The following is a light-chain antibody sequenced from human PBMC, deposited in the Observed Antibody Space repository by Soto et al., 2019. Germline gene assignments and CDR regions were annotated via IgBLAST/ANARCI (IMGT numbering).Light chain of an antibody. J-gene: IGLJ2*01. Sequence: SYELTQPPSVSVSPGHTARITCSGDALPKKNAYWYQQRSGQAPVLVIYGDNKRPPGIPERFSVSSSGTVATLTISGAQVEDEADYFCYSTDSSNSRGVFGGGTQLTVL. CDR2: GDN. CDR1: ALPKKN. CDR3: YSTDSSNSRGV. V-gene: IGLV3-10*01.